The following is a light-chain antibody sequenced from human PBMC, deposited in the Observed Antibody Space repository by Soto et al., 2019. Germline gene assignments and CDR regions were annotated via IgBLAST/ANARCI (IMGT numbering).Light chain of an antibody. CDR1: NSNIGNKY. J-gene: IGLJ3*02. CDR3: AAWDDGVGGPA. V-gene: IGLV1-47*01. Sequence: QSVLTQPPSASGTPGQRVTISCSGSNSNIGNKYVYWYQQLPGTAPKLLMYRNNHRPSGVPDRFSGSKSGTSASLAISGLRSEDEAEYYCAAWDDGVGGPAFGGGTQLTVL. CDR2: RNN.